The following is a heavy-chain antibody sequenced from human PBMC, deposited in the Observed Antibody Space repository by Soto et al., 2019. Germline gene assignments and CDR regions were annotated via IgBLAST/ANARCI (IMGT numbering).Heavy chain of an antibody. V-gene: IGHV3-30-3*01. J-gene: IGHJ4*02. Sequence: GGSLRLSCAASGFIFSDHAMHWVRQAPGKGLEWVAVISLYGSNKYYAASVKGRFTISRDDSKHTLYLQMDSLTSEDTAVYYCARHLRGYSYGVLDYWGQGTLVTVSS. CDR3: ARHLRGYSYGVLDY. CDR1: GFIFSDHA. CDR2: ISLYGSNK. D-gene: IGHD5-18*01.